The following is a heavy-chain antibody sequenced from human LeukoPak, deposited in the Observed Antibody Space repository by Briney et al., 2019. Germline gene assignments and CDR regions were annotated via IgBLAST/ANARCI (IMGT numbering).Heavy chain of an antibody. CDR3: ARVSGMDGAFDI. CDR2: ISNDGMRK. D-gene: IGHD1-26*01. J-gene: IGHJ3*02. CDR1: GFTFSRSA. V-gene: IGHV3-30*04. Sequence: PGGSLRLSCAASGFTFSRSAMHWVRQPPGKGLEWMAVISNDGMRKFHADSVKGRFTISRDNAKNSLYLQMNSLRAEDTAVYYCARVSGMDGAFDIWGQGTMVTVSS.